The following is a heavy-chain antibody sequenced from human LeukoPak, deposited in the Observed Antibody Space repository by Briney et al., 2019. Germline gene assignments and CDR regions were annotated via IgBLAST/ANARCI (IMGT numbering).Heavy chain of an antibody. J-gene: IGHJ4*02. CDR3: ARDVKMAYDFCSGQDY. V-gene: IGHV3-21*01. Sequence: GGSLRLSCAASGFTFRSYSMNWVRQAPGKGLEWVSSISSSSSYIYYADSVKGRFTISRDNAKNSLYLQMNSLRAEDTAVYYCARDVKMAYDFCSGQDYWGQGTLVTVSS. CDR1: GFTFRSYS. D-gene: IGHD3-3*01. CDR2: ISSSSSYI.